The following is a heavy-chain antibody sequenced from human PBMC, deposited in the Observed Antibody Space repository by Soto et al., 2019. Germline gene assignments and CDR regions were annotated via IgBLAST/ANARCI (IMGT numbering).Heavy chain of an antibody. CDR3: ARDAGHYYDSSGYSQ. V-gene: IGHV1-69*13. J-gene: IGHJ1*01. CDR2: IIPIFGTA. D-gene: IGHD3-22*01. Sequence: SVKVSCKASGGTFSSYAISWVRQAPGQGLEWMGGIIPIFGTANYAQKLQGRVTITADESTSTAYMELSRLRSEDTAVYYCARDAGHYYDSSGYSQWGQGTLVTVSS. CDR1: GGTFSSYA.